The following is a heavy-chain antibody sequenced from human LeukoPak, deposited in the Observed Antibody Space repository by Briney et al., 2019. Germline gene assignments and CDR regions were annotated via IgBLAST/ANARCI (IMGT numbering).Heavy chain of an antibody. Sequence: GESLRLSCAASGFSFSTYAMSWVRQAPGKGLEWVSGICGNDGKTYYADSVKGRFTISGDNSKNTLHLQMNSLRAEDTALYYCAKDTGGSCYSAIAYWGQGALVTVST. CDR1: GFSFSTYA. CDR2: ICGNDGKT. CDR3: AKDTGGSCYSAIAY. D-gene: IGHD2-15*01. V-gene: IGHV3-23*01. J-gene: IGHJ4*02.